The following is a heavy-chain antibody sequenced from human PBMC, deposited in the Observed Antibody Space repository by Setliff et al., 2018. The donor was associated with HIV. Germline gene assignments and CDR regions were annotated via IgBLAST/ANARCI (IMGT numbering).Heavy chain of an antibody. CDR2: IYYSGST. J-gene: IGHJ4*02. Sequence: SETLSLTCTVSGGSISSYYWGWIRQPPGKGLEWIGSIYYSGSTYYNPSLKSRVTISVDTSKNQFSLNLSSVTAADTAVYYCARHSPSDYWGQGTLVTVSS. V-gene: IGHV4-39*01. CDR3: ARHSPSDY. CDR1: GGSISSYY.